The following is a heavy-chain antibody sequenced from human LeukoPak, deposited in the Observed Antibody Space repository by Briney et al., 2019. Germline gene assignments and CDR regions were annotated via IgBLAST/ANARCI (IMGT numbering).Heavy chain of an antibody. J-gene: IGHJ4*02. CDR3: AKCRQQMAVTRGTFDH. D-gene: IGHD4-17*01. Sequence: PGGSLRLSCAASGFTFSNYAMSWVRQTPEKGLEWVSSISGSGGSTNYADSVGGRFTISRDNSKNSLSLEMNSLTAEDTAVYYCAKCRQQMAVTRGTFDHWGQGTLVTVSS. CDR1: GFTFSNYA. V-gene: IGHV3-23*01. CDR2: ISGSGGST.